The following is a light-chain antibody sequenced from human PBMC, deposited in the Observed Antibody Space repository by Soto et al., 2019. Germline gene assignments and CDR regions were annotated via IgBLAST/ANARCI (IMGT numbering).Light chain of an antibody. CDR2: GAS. J-gene: IGKJ1*01. CDR3: XXYGSSGT. V-gene: IGKV3-20*01. CDR1: QSVSSN. Sequence: EIVMTQSPATLSVSPGERATLSCRASQSVSSNLAWYQQKPGQAPRLLIYGASNRATGIPDRFSGSGSGTDFTLTISRLEPEDFAVYXXXXYGSSGTFGQGTKVDI.